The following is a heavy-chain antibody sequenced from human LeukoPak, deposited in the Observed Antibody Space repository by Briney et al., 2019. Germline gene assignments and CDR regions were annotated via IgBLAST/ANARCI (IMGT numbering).Heavy chain of an antibody. CDR1: GYTFTSYD. V-gene: IGHV1-8*01. J-gene: IGHJ3*02. CDR3: ARDRRGAFDI. Sequence: EASVKVPCKASGYTFTSYDINWVRQATGQGLEWMGWMNPNSGNTGYAQKFQGRVTMTTDTSTSTAYMEPRSLRSDDTAVYYCARDRRGAFDIWGQGTMVTVSS. CDR2: MNPNSGNT.